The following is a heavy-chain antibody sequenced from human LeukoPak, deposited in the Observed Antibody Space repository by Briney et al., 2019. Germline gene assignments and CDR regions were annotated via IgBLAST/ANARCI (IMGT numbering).Heavy chain of an antibody. D-gene: IGHD2-8*02. CDR3: ARLGGYWDY. CDR2: IYYSGST. Sequence: SETLSLTCTVSGGSISSYYWSWIRQPPGKGLEWIGYIYYSGSTNYNPSLKSRVTISVDTSKNQFSLKLSSVTAADTAVYYYARLGGYWDYWGQGTLVTVSS. CDR1: GGSISSYY. J-gene: IGHJ4*02. V-gene: IGHV4-59*08.